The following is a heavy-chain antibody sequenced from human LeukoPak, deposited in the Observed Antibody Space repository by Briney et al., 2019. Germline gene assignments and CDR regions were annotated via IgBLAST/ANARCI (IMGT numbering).Heavy chain of an antibody. V-gene: IGHV3-23*01. CDR3: AKVYYYDSSGYYYLFAFDI. CDR1: GFNFGSYA. CDR2: ISGSGGST. Sequence: PGGSLRLSCAASGFNFGSYAMNWVRQAPGKGLEWVSAISGSGGSTYYADSVKGRFTISRDNSKNTLYLQMNSLRAEDTAVYYCAKVYYYDSSGYYYLFAFDIWGQGTMVTVSS. J-gene: IGHJ3*02. D-gene: IGHD3-22*01.